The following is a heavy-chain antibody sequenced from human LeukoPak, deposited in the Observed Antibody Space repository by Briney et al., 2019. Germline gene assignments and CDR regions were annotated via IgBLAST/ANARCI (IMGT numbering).Heavy chain of an antibody. V-gene: IGHV3-74*01. CDR3: VRDLGGRSGH. D-gene: IGHD1-26*01. CDR1: GFTFSSYG. CDR2: INEDGSTT. Sequence: PGGSLRLSCAASGFTFSSYGMHWVRHAPGKGLVWVSRINEDGSTTNYADSVKGRSTIFRDNAKNTLYLQMNSLRAEDTAVYYCVRDLGGRSGHWGQGTLVTVSS. J-gene: IGHJ4*02.